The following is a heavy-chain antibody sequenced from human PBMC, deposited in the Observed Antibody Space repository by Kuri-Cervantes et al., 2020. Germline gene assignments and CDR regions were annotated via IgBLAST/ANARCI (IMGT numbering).Heavy chain of an antibody. CDR2: IYYSGST. V-gene: IGHV4-61*08. D-gene: IGHD3-10*01. J-gene: IGHJ3*01. CDR1: GGSISSGGYY. Sequence: SETLSLTCTVPGGSISSGGYYWSWIRQHPGKGLEWIGYIYYSGSTYYNPSLKSRVTISVDTSKNQFSLRLSSVTAADTAVYYCARDPPGPGSYLDFWGQGSMVTVSS. CDR3: ARDPPGPGSYLDF.